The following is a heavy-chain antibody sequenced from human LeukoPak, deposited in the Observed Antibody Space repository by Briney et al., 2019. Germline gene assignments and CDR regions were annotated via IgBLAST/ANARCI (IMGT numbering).Heavy chain of an antibody. CDR1: GFTFSSYG. CDR3: AKGDGSSWYYWFLDY. CDR2: ISYDGSNK. Sequence: GGSLRLSCAASGFTFSSYGMHWVRQAPGKGLEWVAVISYDGSNKYYADSVKGRFTISRDNSKNTLYLQMNSLRAEDTAVYYCAKGDGSSWYYWFLDYWGQGTLVTVSS. D-gene: IGHD6-13*01. J-gene: IGHJ4*02. V-gene: IGHV3-30*18.